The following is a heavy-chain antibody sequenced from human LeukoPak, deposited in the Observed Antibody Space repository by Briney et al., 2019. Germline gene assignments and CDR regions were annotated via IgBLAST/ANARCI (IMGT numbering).Heavy chain of an antibody. V-gene: IGHV4-59*08. J-gene: IGHJ3*02. CDR2: IYYSGST. CDR3: ARRRDYGGKGGFDI. Sequence: SETLSLTCTVSGGSISSYYWSWIRQPPGKGLEWIGYIYYSGSTNYNPSLKSRVTMSVDTSKNQFSLKLSSVTAADTAVYYCARRRDYGGKGGFDIWGQGTMVTVSS. CDR1: GGSISSYY. D-gene: IGHD4-23*01.